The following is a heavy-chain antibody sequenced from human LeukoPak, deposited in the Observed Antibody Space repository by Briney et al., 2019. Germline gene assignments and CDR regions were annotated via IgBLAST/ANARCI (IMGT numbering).Heavy chain of an antibody. V-gene: IGHV1-69*13. J-gene: IGHJ4*02. CDR1: GYTFTSYG. CDR3: ARDSPDWGRYYFDY. Sequence: GASVKVSCKASGYTFTSYGISWVRQAPGQGLEWMGGIIPIFGTANYAQKFQGRVTITADESTSTAYMELSSLRSEDTAVYYCARDSPDWGRYYFDYWGQGTLVTVSS. CDR2: IIPIFGTA. D-gene: IGHD7-27*01.